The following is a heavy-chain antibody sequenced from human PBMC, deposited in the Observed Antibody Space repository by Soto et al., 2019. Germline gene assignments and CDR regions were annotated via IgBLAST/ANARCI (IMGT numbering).Heavy chain of an antibody. CDR1: GGTFSSYA. Sequence: SSVKVSCKASGGTFSSYAISWVRQAPGQGLEWMGGSIPIFGTANYAGKFRGRVTISRDNSKNTLYLQMNSLRAEDTAVYYCAREDYYDSSGRDAFDIWGQAIMVTVSS. CDR3: AREDYYDSSGRDAFDI. D-gene: IGHD3-22*01. V-gene: IGHV1-69*05. CDR2: SIPIFGTA. J-gene: IGHJ3*02.